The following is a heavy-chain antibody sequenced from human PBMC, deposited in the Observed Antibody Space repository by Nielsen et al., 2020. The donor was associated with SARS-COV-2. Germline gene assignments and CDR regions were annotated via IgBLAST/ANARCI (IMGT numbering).Heavy chain of an antibody. V-gene: IGHV3-21*01. Sequence: GGSLRLSCAASGFRFTSYTMNWVRQAPGKGLEWVSSITMSGGYMYYADSLRGRFTVSRDNAENSLFLQMSSLRDEDTAVYYCARDKDGGAATSNWYLDLWGRGTLVIVSS. D-gene: IGHD6-25*01. J-gene: IGHJ2*01. CDR3: ARDKDGGAATSNWYLDL. CDR2: ITMSGGYM. CDR1: GFRFTSYT.